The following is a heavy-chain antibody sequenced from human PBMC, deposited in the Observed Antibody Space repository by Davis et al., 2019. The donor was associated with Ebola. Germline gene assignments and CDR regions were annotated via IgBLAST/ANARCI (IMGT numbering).Heavy chain of an antibody. J-gene: IGHJ4*02. CDR3: ARAYCGGDCYSSFDY. D-gene: IGHD2-21*02. Sequence: PSETLSLTCAVSGGSISSSNWWSWVRQPPGKGLEWIGEIYHSGSTNYNPSLKSRVTISVDKSKNQFSLKLSSVTAADTAVYYCARAYCGGDCYSSFDYWGQGTLVTVSS. V-gene: IGHV4-4*02. CDR2: IYHSGST. CDR1: GGSISSSNW.